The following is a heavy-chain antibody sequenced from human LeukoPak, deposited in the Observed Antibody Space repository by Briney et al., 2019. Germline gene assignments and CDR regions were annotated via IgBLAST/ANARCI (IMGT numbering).Heavy chain of an antibody. Sequence: PGGSLRLSCAASGFTFSSYSMNWVRQAPGKGLEWVSSISSSSSYIYYADSVKGRFTISRDNAKNSLYLQMNSLRAEDTAVYYCARDQIGSYGTDYWGQGTLVTVSS. CDR1: GFTFSSYS. CDR3: ARDQIGSYGTDY. CDR2: ISSSSSYI. J-gene: IGHJ4*02. V-gene: IGHV3-21*01. D-gene: IGHD1-26*01.